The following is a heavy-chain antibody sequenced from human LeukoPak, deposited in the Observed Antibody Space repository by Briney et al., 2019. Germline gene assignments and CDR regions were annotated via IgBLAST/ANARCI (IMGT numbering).Heavy chain of an antibody. J-gene: IGHJ2*01. CDR2: IYYSGST. Sequence: PSETLSLTCTVSGGSISSYYWSWIRQPPGRGLEYIGYIYYSGSTNYNPSLKSRVTISIDTSKNQFSLKLSSMTATDTAVYYCARKYSGTWAYFDLWGRGTLVTVSS. D-gene: IGHD6-13*01. V-gene: IGHV4-59*01. CDR1: GGSISSYY. CDR3: ARKYSGTWAYFDL.